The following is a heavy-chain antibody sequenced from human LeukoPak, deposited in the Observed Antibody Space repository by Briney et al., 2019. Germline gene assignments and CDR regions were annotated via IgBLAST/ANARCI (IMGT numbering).Heavy chain of an antibody. CDR2: MNPNSGNT. CDR1: GYTFTSYD. D-gene: IGHD4-23*01. Sequence: ASVKVSCKASGYTFTSYDINWVRQATGQGLEWMGWMNPNSGNTGYAQKFQGGVTMTRNTSISTAYMELSSLRSEDTAVYYCARGALLGENGGNLGLDYWGQGTLVTVSS. V-gene: IGHV1-8*01. J-gene: IGHJ4*02. CDR3: ARGALLGENGGNLGLDY.